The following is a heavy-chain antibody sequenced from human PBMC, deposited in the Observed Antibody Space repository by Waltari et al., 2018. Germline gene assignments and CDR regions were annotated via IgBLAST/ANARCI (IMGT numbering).Heavy chain of an antibody. CDR2: NDRRRRT. CDR3: ASENYYDSSGYSRHYYYGMDV. V-gene: IGHV3-53*01. D-gene: IGHD3-22*01. Sequence: EVQLVESGGGLIQSGGSLRLSCAASGFTVSGNSITWVRTAPGKGMVWDAKNDRRRRTKYADFVKGRFTNSKYNAKNTLYLQMNSLRAEDTAVYYCASENYYDSSGYSRHYYYGMDVWGQGTTVTVSS. J-gene: IGHJ6*02. CDR1: GFTVSGNS.